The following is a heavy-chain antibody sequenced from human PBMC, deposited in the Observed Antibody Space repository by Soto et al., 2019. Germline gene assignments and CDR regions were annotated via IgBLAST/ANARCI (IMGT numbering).Heavy chain of an antibody. D-gene: IGHD4-4*01. J-gene: IGHJ4*02. CDR1: GFTFSSYA. CDR2: ISYDGSNK. Sequence: LRLSCAASGFTFSSYAMHWVRQAPGKGLEWVAVISYDGSNKYYADSVKGRFTISRDNSKNTLYLQMNSLRAEDTAVYYCARDGLTTVTTFDYWGQGTLVTVSS. CDR3: ARDGLTTVTTFDY. V-gene: IGHV3-30-3*01.